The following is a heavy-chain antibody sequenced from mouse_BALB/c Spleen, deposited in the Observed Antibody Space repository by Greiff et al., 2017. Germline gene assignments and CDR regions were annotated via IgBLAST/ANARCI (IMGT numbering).Heavy chain of an antibody. V-gene: IGHV1-69*02. CDR3: TRWISYWYFDV. CDR1: GYTFTSYW. J-gene: IGHJ1*01. D-gene: IGHD2-4*01. CDR2: IYPSDSYT. Sequence: QVQLQQPGAELVRPGASVKLSCKASGYTFTSYWINWVKQRPGQGLEWIGNIYPSDSYTNYNQKFKDKATLTVDKSSSTAYMQLSSPTSEDSAVYYCTRWISYWYFDVWGAGTTVTVSS.